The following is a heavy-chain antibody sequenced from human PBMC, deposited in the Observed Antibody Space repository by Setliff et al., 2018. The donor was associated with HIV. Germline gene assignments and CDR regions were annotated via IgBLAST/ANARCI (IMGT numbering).Heavy chain of an antibody. Sequence: SETLSLTCSVSGGSIDNNKYYWTWIRQPPGKGLEWTGSIYHTGRTYYNRSLESRLTISIDTSKNQFSLRLTTVTAADTAMYYCASRIYYYDESRVLREEGFVPWGQGTLVTVSS. D-gene: IGHD3-22*01. CDR2: IYHTGRT. CDR1: GGSIDNNKYY. CDR3: ASRIYYYDESRVLREEGFVP. J-gene: IGHJ5*02. V-gene: IGHV4-39*01.